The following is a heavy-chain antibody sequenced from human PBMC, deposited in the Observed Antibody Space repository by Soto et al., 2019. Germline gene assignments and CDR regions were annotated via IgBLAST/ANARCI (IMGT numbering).Heavy chain of an antibody. CDR3: ASGVTTVTTFGY. V-gene: IGHV1-69*13. D-gene: IGHD4-17*01. CDR1: GYTFTSYA. J-gene: IGHJ4*02. CDR2: IIPIFGTA. Sequence: SVKVSCKASGYTFTSYAISWVRQAPGQGLEWMGGIIPIFGTANYAQKFQGRVTITADESTSTAYMELSSLRSEDTAVYYCASGVTTVTTFGYWGQGTLVTVSS.